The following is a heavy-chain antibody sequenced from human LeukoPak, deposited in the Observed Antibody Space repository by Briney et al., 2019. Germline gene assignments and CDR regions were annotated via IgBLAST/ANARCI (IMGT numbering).Heavy chain of an antibody. CDR3: ARGPSYGSGSMGGFDY. J-gene: IGHJ4*02. V-gene: IGHV1-46*01. CDR1: GYTFTSYY. CDR2: INPSGGST. Sequence: ASVKVSCKASGYTFTSYYMHWVRQAPGQGLEWMGIINPSGGSTSYAQKFQGRVTMTRNTSISTAYMELSSLRSEDTAVYYCARGPSYGSGSMGGFDYWGQGTLVTVSS. D-gene: IGHD3-10*01.